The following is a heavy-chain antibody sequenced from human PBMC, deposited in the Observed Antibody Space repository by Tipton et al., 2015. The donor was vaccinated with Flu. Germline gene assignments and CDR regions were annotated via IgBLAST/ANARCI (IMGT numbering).Heavy chain of an antibody. J-gene: IGHJ4*02. V-gene: IGHV4-4*07. CDR2: VYTSGNT. Sequence: GLVKPSETLSLTCTVSGGSINSHYWSWIRQPAGKGLEWIGRVYTSGNTIYNPSLKSRVTMSLDASKNQFSLSLTSVTAADTAVYYCARVVGQGEDYFDYWGQGTLVTVSS. D-gene: IGHD2-15*01. CDR3: ARVVGQGEDYFDY. CDR1: GGSINSHY.